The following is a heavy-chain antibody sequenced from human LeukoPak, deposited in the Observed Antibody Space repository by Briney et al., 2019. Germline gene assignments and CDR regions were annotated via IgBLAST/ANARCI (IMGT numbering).Heavy chain of an antibody. D-gene: IGHD3-22*01. V-gene: IGHV3-21*01. CDR2: ISSSSSYI. Sequence: PGGSLRLSCAASGFTFSSYSMNWVRQAPGKGLEWVSSISSSSSYIYYADSVKGRFTISRDNAKNSLYLQMNSLRAEDTAVYYCARKSRLYDSSGYYDYWGQGTLVTVSS. CDR3: ARKSRLYDSSGYYDY. CDR1: GFTFSSYS. J-gene: IGHJ4*02.